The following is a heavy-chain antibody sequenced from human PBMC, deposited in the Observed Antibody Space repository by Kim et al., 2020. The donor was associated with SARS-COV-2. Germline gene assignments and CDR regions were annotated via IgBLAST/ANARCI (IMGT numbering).Heavy chain of an antibody. CDR2: IYSGGNT. J-gene: IGHJ4*02. V-gene: IGHV3-53*01. CDR1: GFTVSTYY. D-gene: IGHD3-10*01. CDR3: ARGFGKLPY. Sequence: GGSLRLSCAASGFTVSTYYMTWVRQAQGKGLEWVSVIYSGGNTYFADSVKGRFAISRDNSKNTLYLQMKSLRADDTAVYYCARGFGKLPYWGQGTLVTVSS.